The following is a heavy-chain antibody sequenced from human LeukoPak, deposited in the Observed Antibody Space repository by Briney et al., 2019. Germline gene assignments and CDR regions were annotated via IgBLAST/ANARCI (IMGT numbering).Heavy chain of an antibody. V-gene: IGHV3-43*02. CDR2: ISGDGVST. CDR3: AKESGKFDY. J-gene: IGHJ4*02. Sequence: GGSLRLSCVTSGLPIADFAMHWVRQAPGKGLEWVSLISGDGVSTFYADSVKGRFSISRDNSKNSLYLEMNSLRTEDAAMYYCAKESGKFDYWGQGTLVAVSS. CDR1: GLPIADFA.